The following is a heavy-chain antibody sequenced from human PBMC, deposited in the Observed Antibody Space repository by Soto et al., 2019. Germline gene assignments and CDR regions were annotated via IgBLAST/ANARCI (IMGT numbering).Heavy chain of an antibody. J-gene: IGHJ4*02. CDR1: GYTLTNYA. CDR3: TRDLNGGNPFDY. CDR2: IDPGSGQA. Sequence: QVQLVQSGAEVKKPGASVRVSCKPSGYTLTNYAIQWVRRAAGQRLEWLGWIDPGSGQATYSQRVQGRITLSRDNSASTFYMDLNSLTSEDTAVYFCTRDLNGGNPFDYWGQGALVTVSS. V-gene: IGHV1-3*01. D-gene: IGHD2-8*01.